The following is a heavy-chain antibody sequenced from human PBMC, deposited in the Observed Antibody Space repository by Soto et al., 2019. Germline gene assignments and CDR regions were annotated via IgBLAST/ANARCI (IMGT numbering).Heavy chain of an antibody. Sequence: GGSLRLSCTASGFTFGDYAMSWFRQAPGKGLEWVGFIRSKAYGGTTEYAASVKGRFTISRDDSKSIAYLQMNSLKTEDTAVYYCTRDLELLGYYYYGMDVWGQGTTVTVSS. D-gene: IGHD1-26*01. CDR3: TRDLELLGYYYYGMDV. V-gene: IGHV3-49*03. J-gene: IGHJ6*02. CDR2: IRSKAYGGTT. CDR1: GFTFGDYA.